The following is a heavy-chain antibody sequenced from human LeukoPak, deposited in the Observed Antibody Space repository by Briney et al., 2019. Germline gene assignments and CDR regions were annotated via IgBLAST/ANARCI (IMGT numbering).Heavy chain of an antibody. D-gene: IGHD3-22*01. Sequence: SETLSLTCTVSGGSISSSSYYWGWIRQPPGKGLEWIGSIYYSGSTYYNPSLKSRVTISVDTSKNQFSLKLSSVTAADTAVYYCARSSITMIVVVINGEADYFDYWGRGTLVTVSS. CDR1: GGSISSSSYY. V-gene: IGHV4-39*01. J-gene: IGHJ4*02. CDR3: ARSSITMIVVVINGEADYFDY. CDR2: IYYSGST.